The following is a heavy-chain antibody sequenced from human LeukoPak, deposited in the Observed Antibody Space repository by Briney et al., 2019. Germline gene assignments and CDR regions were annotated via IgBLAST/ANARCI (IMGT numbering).Heavy chain of an antibody. D-gene: IGHD2/OR15-2a*01. CDR2: ISGSGGST. V-gene: IGHV3-23*01. Sequence: GGSLRLSCAASGFTFSSYAMSWVRQAPGKGLEWVSAISGSGGSTYYADSVKGRFTISRDNSKNTLYLQMNSLRAEDTAVYYRAKDTYRSIPYWYFDLWGRGTLVTVSS. CDR3: AKDTYRSIPYWYFDL. J-gene: IGHJ2*01. CDR1: GFTFSSYA.